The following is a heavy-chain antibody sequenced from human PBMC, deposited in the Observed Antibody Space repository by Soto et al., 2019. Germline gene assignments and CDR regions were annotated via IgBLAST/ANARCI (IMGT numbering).Heavy chain of an antibody. J-gene: IGHJ4*02. CDR1: GYNFNTYG. CDR2: ISGYNGYT. V-gene: IGHV1-18*01. CDR3: ARDRDYSHTDADIDY. Sequence: QVQLMQSGAEVRRPGTSMRISCTTSGYNFNTYGIFWVRQAPGQGLEWMGWISGYNGYTKYAQNFEDRVTFSTDPATSTAFLELRNLRSGDTALYFCARDRDYSHTDADIDYWGQGTLVTVSS. D-gene: IGHD3-16*01.